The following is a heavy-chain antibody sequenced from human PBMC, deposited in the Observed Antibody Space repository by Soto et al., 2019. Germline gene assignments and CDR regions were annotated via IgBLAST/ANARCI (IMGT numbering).Heavy chain of an antibody. D-gene: IGHD6-6*01. J-gene: IGHJ6*02. CDR3: ARLIAARLGYYYYGMDV. CDR1: GYSFTSYW. CDR2: IDPSDSYT. Sequence: GESLKISCKGSGYSFTSYWISWVRQMPGKVLEWMGRIDPSDSYTNYSPSFQGHVTISADKSISTAYLQWSSLKASDTAMYYCARLIAARLGYYYYGMDVWGQGTTVTVSS. V-gene: IGHV5-10-1*01.